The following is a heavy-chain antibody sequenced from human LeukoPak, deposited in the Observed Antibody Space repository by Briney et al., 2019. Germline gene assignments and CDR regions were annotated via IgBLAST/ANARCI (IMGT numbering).Heavy chain of an antibody. CDR3: AKIRSCSGWYEPFDY. CDR1: GFTFSPCA. CDR2: ISNDGSNN. V-gene: IGHV3-30-3*02. J-gene: IGHJ4*02. D-gene: IGHD6-19*01. Sequence: GGSLRLSCAASGFTFSPCAMHWVRQAPGKGLEWVAVISNDGSNNYYADSVKGRFIISRDNSKNMLYLQMNSLRAEDTAVYYCAKIRSCSGWYEPFDYWGQGTLVTVSS.